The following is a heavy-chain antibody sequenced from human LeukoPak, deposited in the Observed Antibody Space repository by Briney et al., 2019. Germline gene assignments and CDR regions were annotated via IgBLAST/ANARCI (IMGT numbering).Heavy chain of an antibody. CDR1: GYSISSGYY. J-gene: IGHJ2*01. D-gene: IGHD4-23*01. CDR2: IYHSGST. V-gene: IGHV4-38-2*01. Sequence: SETLSLXCAVSGYSISSGYYWGWIRQPPGMGLEWVGSIYHSGSTYYNPSLKSRVTISVDTSKNQFSLKLSSVTAADTAVYYCARPVTVVTPDWYFDLWGRGTLVTVSS. CDR3: ARPVTVVTPDWYFDL.